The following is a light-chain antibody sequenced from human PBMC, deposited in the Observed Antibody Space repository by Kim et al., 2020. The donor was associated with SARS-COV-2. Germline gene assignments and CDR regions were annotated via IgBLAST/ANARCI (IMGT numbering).Light chain of an antibody. J-gene: IGKJ1*01. Sequence: IKLAWCQQKHGQAPRLLMYGASTRATGTPARFSGSGSGTEFTLTISSLQSEDFAVYYCQEYYNWPPWAFGQGTKVDIK. CDR1: IK. V-gene: IGKV3-15*01. CDR2: GAS. CDR3: QEYYNWPPWA.